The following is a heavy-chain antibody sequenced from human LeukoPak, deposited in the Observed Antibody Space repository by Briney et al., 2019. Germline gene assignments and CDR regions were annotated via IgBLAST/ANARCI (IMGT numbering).Heavy chain of an antibody. J-gene: IGHJ4*02. CDR1: GYSFTSYW. Sequence: GESLKISCKASGYSFTSYWIGWVRQMPGKGLQWMGIIDPSDSETRYTPSFQGQVTISVDKSLTTADLQWNSLKASDTAMYYCARQTAMGRSGDYWGQGTLVTVSS. CDR3: ARQTAMGRSGDY. V-gene: IGHV5-51*01. CDR2: IDPSDSET. D-gene: IGHD5-18*01.